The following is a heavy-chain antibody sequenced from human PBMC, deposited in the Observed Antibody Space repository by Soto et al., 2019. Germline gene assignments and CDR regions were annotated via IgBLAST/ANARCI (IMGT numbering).Heavy chain of an antibody. CDR3: ARGGAAARRFDY. D-gene: IGHD6-6*01. CDR1: VGTFSSYA. V-gene: IGHV1-69*01. CDR2: IIPIFGTA. J-gene: IGHJ4*02. Sequence: QVQLVQSGAEVKKPGSSVKVSCKASVGTFSSYAISWVRQAPGQGLEWMGGIIPIFGTANYAQKFQGRVTITADESTSTAYTELSSRRSEDTAVYYCARGGAAARRFDYWGQGTLVTVSS.